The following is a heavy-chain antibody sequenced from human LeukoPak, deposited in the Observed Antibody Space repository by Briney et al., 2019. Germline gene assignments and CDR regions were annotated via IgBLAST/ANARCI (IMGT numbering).Heavy chain of an antibody. V-gene: IGHV4-34*01. J-gene: IGHJ4*02. CDR1: GGSFSGYY. Sequence: PSETLSLTCAVYGGSFSGYYWSWIRQPPGKGLEWIGEINHSGSTNYNPSLKSRVTISVDTSKNQFSLKLSSVTAADTAVYYCARLRPYYYGSGSTGWGQGTLVTVSS. D-gene: IGHD3-10*01. CDR2: INHSGST. CDR3: ARLRPYYYGSGSTG.